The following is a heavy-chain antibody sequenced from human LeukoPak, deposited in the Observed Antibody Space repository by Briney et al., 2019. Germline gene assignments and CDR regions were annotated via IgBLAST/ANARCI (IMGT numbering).Heavy chain of an antibody. CDR1: GFTFSSYG. Sequence: GGSPRLSCAASGFTFSSYGMHWVRQAPGKGLEWVAVISYDGSNKYYADSVKGRFTISRDNSKNTLYLQMNSLRAEDTAVYYCANEGEYFQYWGQGTLVTVSS. CDR3: ANEGEYFQY. CDR2: ISYDGSNK. V-gene: IGHV3-30*18. D-gene: IGHD1-26*01. J-gene: IGHJ4*02.